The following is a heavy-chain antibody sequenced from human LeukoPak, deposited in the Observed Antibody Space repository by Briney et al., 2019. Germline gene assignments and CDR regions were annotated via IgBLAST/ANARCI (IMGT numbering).Heavy chain of an antibody. J-gene: IGHJ3*02. CDR2: FYYSGST. Sequence: SETLSLTCTVSGGSISSYYWSWIRQPPGKGLEWIGYFYYSGSTNYNPSLKSRVTISVDTSKNQFSLKLSSVTAADTAVYYCAREGIAAADYAFDIWGQGTMVTVSS. V-gene: IGHV4-59*01. D-gene: IGHD6-13*01. CDR1: GGSISSYY. CDR3: AREGIAAADYAFDI.